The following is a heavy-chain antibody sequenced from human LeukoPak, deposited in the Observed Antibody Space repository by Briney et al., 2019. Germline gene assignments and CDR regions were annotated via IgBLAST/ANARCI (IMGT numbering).Heavy chain of an antibody. Sequence: GGSLRLSCAASGFTFTTYSMTWVRQAPGKGLEWVAYISGDSSIINYADSVKGRFTISRDNAKNSLYLQMNSLRAEDTAVYYCAREYSSSARDYWGQGTLVTVSS. V-gene: IGHV3-48*01. CDR1: GFTFTTYS. D-gene: IGHD6-6*01. CDR2: ISGDSSII. CDR3: AREYSSSARDY. J-gene: IGHJ4*02.